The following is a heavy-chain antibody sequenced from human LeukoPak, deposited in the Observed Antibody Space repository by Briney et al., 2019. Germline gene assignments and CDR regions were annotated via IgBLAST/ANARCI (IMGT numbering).Heavy chain of an antibody. Sequence: SETLSLTCAVSGGSISSGGYSWSWIRQPPGKGLEWIGYIYHSGSTYYNPSLKSRVTISVDRSKNQFSLKLSSVTAADTAVYYCARDNAEDGSGYYDYWGQGTLVTVSS. CDR3: ARDNAEDGSGYYDY. CDR1: GGSISSGGYS. D-gene: IGHD3-22*01. J-gene: IGHJ4*02. CDR2: IYHSGST. V-gene: IGHV4-30-2*01.